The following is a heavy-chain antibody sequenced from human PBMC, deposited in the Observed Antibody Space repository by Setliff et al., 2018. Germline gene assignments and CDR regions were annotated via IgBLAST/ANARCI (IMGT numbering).Heavy chain of an antibody. J-gene: IGHJ4*02. Sequence: GGSLRLSCAASGFTFSDSAVHWVRQASGKGLEWVGRIRAKVSDYATAYAASLKGRFTISRDDSKNQAYLQMNSLEPEDTALYYCIRPQTPDDDHSSGYYGFWGQGTPVTVSS. CDR1: GFTFSDSA. D-gene: IGHD3-22*01. CDR2: IRAKVSDYAT. CDR3: IRPQTPDDDHSSGYYGF. V-gene: IGHV3-73*01.